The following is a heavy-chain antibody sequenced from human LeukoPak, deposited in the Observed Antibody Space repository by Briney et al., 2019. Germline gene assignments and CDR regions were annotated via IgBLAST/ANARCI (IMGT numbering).Heavy chain of an antibody. CDR2: IKYDGGET. Sequence: GGSLGLACAVSGFIFTSYWMSWVRQAPGQGLEWVAKIKYDGGETYYVDSVKGRFTISRDNTKNSLYFKMHSLRAEDTAVYYCARIKYSYGFWDYWGQGTLVTVSS. J-gene: IGHJ4*02. D-gene: IGHD5-18*01. CDR3: ARIKYSYGFWDY. V-gene: IGHV3-7*01. CDR1: GFIFTSYW.